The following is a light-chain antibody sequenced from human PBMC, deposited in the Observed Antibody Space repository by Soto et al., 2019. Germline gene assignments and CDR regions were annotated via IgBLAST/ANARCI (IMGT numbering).Light chain of an antibody. J-gene: IGKJ1*01. CDR2: DAS. Sequence: EIVLTQSPATLSLSPGERATLSCRASQNVFSYLAWYQQKPGQAPRVLISDASNRATGVPDRFSGSGSGTDFTLTISSLKPEDFAVYYCQQRWTFGQGTKVEIK. CDR1: QNVFSY. CDR3: QQRWT. V-gene: IGKV3-11*01.